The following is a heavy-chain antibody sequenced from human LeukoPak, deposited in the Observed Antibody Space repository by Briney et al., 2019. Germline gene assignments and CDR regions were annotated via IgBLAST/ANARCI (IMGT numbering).Heavy chain of an antibody. J-gene: IGHJ4*02. CDR2: IYYSGRT. D-gene: IGHD5-12*01. V-gene: IGHV4-59*08. CDR3: ARHESGYDSRFGY. CDR1: GGSISSYY. Sequence: SETLSLTCTVSGGSISSYYWSWIRQPPGKGLEWIWYIYYSGRTNYNPSLTSRVTISVDTSKNQCSLKLSSVTAADTAVYYCARHESGYDSRFGYWGQGTLVTVSS.